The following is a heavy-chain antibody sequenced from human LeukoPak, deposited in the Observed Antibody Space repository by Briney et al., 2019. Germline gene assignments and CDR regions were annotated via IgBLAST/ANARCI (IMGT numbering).Heavy chain of an antibody. CDR1: GFTISSYA. J-gene: IGHJ4*02. CDR3: AKQLDSGYYYPTGDDY. V-gene: IGHV3-23*01. CDR2: ISGSGADT. Sequence: GGSLRLSCAASGFTISSYATTWVRQAPGKGLEWVAAISGSGADTYYADSVKGRFTISRDTSKNTVYLQMNSLRDEDTAVYYCAKQLDSGYYYPTGDDYWGQGTLVTVSS. D-gene: IGHD3-10*01.